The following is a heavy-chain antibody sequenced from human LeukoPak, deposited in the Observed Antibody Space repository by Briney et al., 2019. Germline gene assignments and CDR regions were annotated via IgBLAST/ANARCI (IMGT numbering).Heavy chain of an antibody. Sequence: GGSLRLSCAASGFNFASNWMHWVRQTPGKGLVWVSVIYSGGSTYYADSVKGRFTISRDNSKNTLYLQMNSLRAEDTAVYYCARGGNLDYGDYEGYFDYWGQGTLVTVSS. CDR2: IYSGGST. J-gene: IGHJ4*02. V-gene: IGHV3-53*01. CDR3: ARGGNLDYGDYEGYFDY. CDR1: GFNFASNW. D-gene: IGHD4-17*01.